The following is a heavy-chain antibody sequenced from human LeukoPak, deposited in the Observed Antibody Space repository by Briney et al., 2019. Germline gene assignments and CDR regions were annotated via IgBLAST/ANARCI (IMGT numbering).Heavy chain of an antibody. CDR2: INPKSDDT. J-gene: IGHJ4*02. Sequence: ASVKVSCKASGYTFTGYYIHWVRQAPGQGFEWMGWINPKSDDTKSAQKFEGRITMTRDTSTSTAYMELSRLRSDDTAMYYCARLSGSYAYWGQGTPVTVSS. D-gene: IGHD1-26*01. CDR1: GYTFTGYY. CDR3: ARLSGSYAY. V-gene: IGHV1-2*02.